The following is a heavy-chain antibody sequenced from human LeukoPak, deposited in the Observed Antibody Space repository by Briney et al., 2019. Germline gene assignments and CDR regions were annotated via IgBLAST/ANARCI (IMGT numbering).Heavy chain of an antibody. CDR3: ARESVPYGSGSYYYFDY. Sequence: SVKVSCKASGGTFSSYAISWVRQAPGQGLEWMGGIIPIFGTANYAQKFQGRVTITTDESTSTAYMELSSLRSEDTAVYYCARESVPYGSGSYYYFDYWGQGTLVTVSS. CDR2: IIPIFGTA. CDR1: GGTFSSYA. J-gene: IGHJ4*02. D-gene: IGHD3-10*01. V-gene: IGHV1-69*05.